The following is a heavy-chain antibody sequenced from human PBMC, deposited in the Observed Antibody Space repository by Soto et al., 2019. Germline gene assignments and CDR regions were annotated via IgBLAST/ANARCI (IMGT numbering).Heavy chain of an antibody. J-gene: IGHJ4*02. D-gene: IGHD6-19*01. CDR3: ARVMIAVADHFDY. CDR2: IYYSGST. Sequence: LCGGSISSGGYYWSWIRQHPGKGLEWIGYIYYSGSTYYNPSLKSRVTISVDTSKNQFSLKLSSVTAADTAVYYCARVMIAVADHFDYWGQETLVTVSS. V-gene: IGHV4-31*02. CDR1: GGSISSGGYY.